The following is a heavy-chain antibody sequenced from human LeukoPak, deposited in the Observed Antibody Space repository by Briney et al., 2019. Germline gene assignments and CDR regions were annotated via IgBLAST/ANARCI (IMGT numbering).Heavy chain of an antibody. V-gene: IGHV4-4*09. CDR1: GGSISSYY. D-gene: IGHD4-17*01. Sequence: KPSETLSLTCTVSGGSISSYYWSWIRQPPGKGLEWIGYIYISGSTNYNPSLKSRVTISVETSKNQYSLKLSSVTAADTAVYYCARGHGDYVQYYYYMDVWGKGTTVTVSS. CDR3: ARGHGDYVQYYYYMDV. J-gene: IGHJ6*03. CDR2: IYISGST.